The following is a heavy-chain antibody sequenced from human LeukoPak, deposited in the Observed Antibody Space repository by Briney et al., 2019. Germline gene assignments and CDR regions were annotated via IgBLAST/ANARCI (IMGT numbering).Heavy chain of an antibody. CDR3: ARGGIAAPAPPSMDV. D-gene: IGHD6-13*01. CDR1: GFPFNAYN. V-gene: IGHV3-30*02. CDR2: IRNDETEI. Sequence: GGSLRLSCTAPGFPFNAYNIHWIRQSPGRGLEWVSFIRNDETEIHYADFAKGRFTISRDRSKNSVYLQMNSLRAEDTAVYYCARGGIAAPAPPSMDVWGKGTTVTVSS. J-gene: IGHJ6*03.